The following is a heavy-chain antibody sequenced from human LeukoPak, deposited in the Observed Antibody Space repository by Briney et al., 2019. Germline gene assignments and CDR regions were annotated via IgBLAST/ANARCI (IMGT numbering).Heavy chain of an antibody. V-gene: IGHV4-30-4*01. Sequence: PSQTLSLTCTVSGGSISSGDFYWSWIRQPPEKGPEYIGYIYHSGITFYNPSLRSRVTVSIDTSKNQFSLKLSSVTAADTAVYYCARDRSTVDYYGLDVWGQGTTVIVSS. J-gene: IGHJ6*02. D-gene: IGHD4-11*01. CDR3: ARDRSTVDYYGLDV. CDR2: IYHSGIT. CDR1: GGSISSGDFY.